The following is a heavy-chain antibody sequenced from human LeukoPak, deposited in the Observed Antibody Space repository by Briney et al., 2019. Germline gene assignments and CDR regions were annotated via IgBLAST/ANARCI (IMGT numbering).Heavy chain of an antibody. CDR1: GGSISSYY. CDR3: ARARGYSYGRVYFDY. V-gene: IGHV4-59*01. D-gene: IGHD5-18*01. J-gene: IGHJ4*02. CDR2: IYYSGST. Sequence: NPSETLSLTCTVSGGSISSYYWSWIRQPPGKGLEWIGYIYYSGSTNYNPSLKSRATISVDTSKNQFSLKLSSVTAADTAVYYCARARGYSYGRVYFDYWGQGTLVTVSS.